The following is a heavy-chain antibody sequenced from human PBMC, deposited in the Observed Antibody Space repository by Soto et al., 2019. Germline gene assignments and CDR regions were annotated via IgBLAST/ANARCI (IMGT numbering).Heavy chain of an antibody. CDR3: ARGYIGRYDFWSGYYTVYYGMDV. V-gene: IGHV1-18*01. J-gene: IGHJ6*02. CDR1: GYSFSSYA. D-gene: IGHD3-3*01. CDR2: ISAHNGKT. Sequence: ASVKVSCKASGYSFSSYAISWVRQAPGQGLEWMGWISAHNGKTNYPQKLQGRVTMTTDTSTSTAYMELRSLRSDDTAVYYCARGYIGRYDFWSGYYTVYYGMDVWGQGTTVTVSS.